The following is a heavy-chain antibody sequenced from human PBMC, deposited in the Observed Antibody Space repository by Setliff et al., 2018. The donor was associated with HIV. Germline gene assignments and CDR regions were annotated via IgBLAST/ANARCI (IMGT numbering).Heavy chain of an antibody. V-gene: IGHV4-4*07. CDR1: GVSIPTNY. CDR3: ARSNPGITAGLLAY. D-gene: IGHD6-13*01. J-gene: IGHJ4*02. Sequence: SETLSLTCNISGVSIPTNYWNWIRQPAGKGLEWIGRIYTTGGTNYNPALKSRVTMSIGTSKNQISLKLNSVAAADTATYYCARSNPGITAGLLAYWGPGTLVTVSS. CDR2: IYTTGGT.